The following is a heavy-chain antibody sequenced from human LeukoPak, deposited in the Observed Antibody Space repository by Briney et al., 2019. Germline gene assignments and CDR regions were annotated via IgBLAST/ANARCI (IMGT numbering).Heavy chain of an antibody. D-gene: IGHD2-15*01. CDR1: GYTFTSYY. V-gene: IGHV1-46*01. CDR2: INPSGGST. J-gene: IGHJ4*02. Sequence: ASVKVSCKASGYTFTSYYMHWVRQAPGQGLEWMGIINPSGGSTSYAQKFQGGVTMTRDTSTSTVYMELSSLRSEDTAVYYCARDGGVASVVVVAAPFDYWGQGTLVTVSS. CDR3: ARDGGVASVVVVAAPFDY.